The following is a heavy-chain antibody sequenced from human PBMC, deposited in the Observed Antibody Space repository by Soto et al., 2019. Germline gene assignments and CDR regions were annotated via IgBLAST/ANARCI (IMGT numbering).Heavy chain of an antibody. CDR2: IIPIFGTA. V-gene: IGHV1-69*13. D-gene: IGHD5-12*01. CDR3: ASTVLRRDGYNCAY. Sequence: GXSVKFSCKASGGTFSSYAISWVRQAPGQGLEWMGGIIPIFGTANYAQKFQGRVTITADESTSTAYMELSSLRSEDTAVYYCASTVLRRDGYNCAYWGQGTLVTVSS. J-gene: IGHJ1*01. CDR1: GGTFSSYA.